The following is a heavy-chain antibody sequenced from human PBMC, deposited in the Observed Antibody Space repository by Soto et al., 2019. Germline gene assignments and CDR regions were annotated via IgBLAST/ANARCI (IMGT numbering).Heavy chain of an antibody. V-gene: IGHV3-48*02. CDR2: ISRTSSAI. D-gene: IGHD3-16*01. CDR1: GFTFSSYA. Sequence: GGSLRLSCAASGFTFSSYAIHWVRQAPGKGLEWISYISRTSSAIYYADSVQGRFTISRDNANNSLYLQMNSLRDEDTAVYYCARDHDWFDSWGQGTLVTVSS. CDR3: ARDHDWFDS. J-gene: IGHJ5*01.